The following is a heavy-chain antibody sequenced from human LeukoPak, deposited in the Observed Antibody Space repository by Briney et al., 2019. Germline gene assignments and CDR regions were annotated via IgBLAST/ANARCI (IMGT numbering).Heavy chain of an antibody. CDR1: GDSISSGIYY. D-gene: IGHD2-21*02. CDR3: ARGDTVAVTTYFDY. V-gene: IGHV4-61*09. J-gene: IGHJ4*02. Sequence: SETLSLTCTVSGDSISSGIYYWNWIRQPAGKGLEWIGHIYISGSTNYSPSLKSRVTISVDTSKNQFSLKLSSVTAADTAVYYCARGDTVAVTTYFDYWGQGTLVTASS. CDR2: IYISGST.